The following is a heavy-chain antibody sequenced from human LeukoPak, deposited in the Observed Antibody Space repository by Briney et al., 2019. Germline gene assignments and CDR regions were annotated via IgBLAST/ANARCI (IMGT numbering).Heavy chain of an antibody. V-gene: IGHV1-46*01. CDR2: INPSGGST. CDR1: GYTFTSYY. J-gene: IGHJ4*02. D-gene: IGHD2-15*01. CDR3: ATLRGVGYCSGGSCKTFDY. Sequence: ASVKVSCKASGYTFTSYYMHWVRQAPGQGLGWMGIINPSGGSTSYAQKFQGRVTMTRDMSTSTVYMELSSLRSEDTAVYYCATLRGVGYCSGGSCKTFDYWGQGTLVTVSS.